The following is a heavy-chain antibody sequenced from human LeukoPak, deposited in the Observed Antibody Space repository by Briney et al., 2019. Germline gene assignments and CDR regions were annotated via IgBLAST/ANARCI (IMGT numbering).Heavy chain of an antibody. CDR3: AKKVTGSYNNPLDY. J-gene: IGHJ4*02. D-gene: IGHD3-10*01. CDR2: ISVSGGST. CDR1: GFTFSSYA. Sequence: GGSLRLSCAASGFTFSSYAMSWVRQAPGKGLEWVSAISVSGGSTYYADSVKGRFTISRDNSKNTLYLQMNSLTAEDTAVYYCAKKVTGSYNNPLDYWGQGTLVTVCS. V-gene: IGHV3-23*01.